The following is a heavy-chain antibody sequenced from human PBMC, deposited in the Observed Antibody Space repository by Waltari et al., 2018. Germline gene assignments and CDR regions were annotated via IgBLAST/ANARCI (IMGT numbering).Heavy chain of an antibody. V-gene: IGHV4-39*01. CDR3: ASTVYYDSSGWTYYFDY. Sequence: QLQLQESGPGLVKPSETLSLTCTVSGGSISRGSYYWGWIRQPPGKGLEWIGSIYYSGSTYYNPSLKSRVTISVDTSKNQFSLKLSSVTAADTAVYYCASTVYYDSSGWTYYFDYWGQGTLVTVSS. CDR1: GGSISRGSYY. J-gene: IGHJ4*02. D-gene: IGHD3-22*01. CDR2: IYYSGST.